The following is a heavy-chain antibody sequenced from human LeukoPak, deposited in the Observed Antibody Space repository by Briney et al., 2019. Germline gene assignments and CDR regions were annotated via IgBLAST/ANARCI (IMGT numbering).Heavy chain of an antibody. J-gene: IGHJ4*02. Sequence: GGTLRLSCAASGFTFSSYGMSWVRQAPGKGLEWVSAISGSGGSTYYADSVKGRFTISRDNSKNTLYLQMNSLRAEDTAVYYCAKDLYYYDSSGYYWGQGALVTVSS. CDR2: ISGSGGST. CDR3: AKDLYYYDSSGYY. D-gene: IGHD3-22*01. CDR1: GFTFSSYG. V-gene: IGHV3-23*01.